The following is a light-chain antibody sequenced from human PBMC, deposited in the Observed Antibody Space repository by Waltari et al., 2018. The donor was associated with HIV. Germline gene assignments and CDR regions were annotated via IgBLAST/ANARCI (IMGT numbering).Light chain of an antibody. J-gene: IGLJ3*02. Sequence: QSFLTQPPPASGTPGRRVVISCSGNTSNAGRTPAHWYRQVPGTAPKLPMFSNNQRPSGVTDRFSGSKSGTSASLAIKGLQSEDEADYYCATRDDSLNVWVFGGGTKLTVL. CDR3: ATRDDSLNVWV. V-gene: IGLV1-44*01. CDR2: SNN. CDR1: TSNAGRTP.